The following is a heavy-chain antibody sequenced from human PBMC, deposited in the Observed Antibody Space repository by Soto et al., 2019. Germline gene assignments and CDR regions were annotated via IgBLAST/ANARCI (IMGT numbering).Heavy chain of an antibody. Sequence: QVQLLQSGAEVKKPGASVKVSFKACGYTFTSYGISWVRRARGRGLEWMGWIRAYNGNTNYAQKLQGRVTMTTDTSTSTAYMELRSLRSDDTAVYYCARAPRSSWYAPWGQGTLVTVSS. V-gene: IGHV1-18*01. D-gene: IGHD6-13*01. CDR2: IRAYNGNT. J-gene: IGHJ5*02. CDR1: GYTFTSYG. CDR3: ARAPRSSWYAP.